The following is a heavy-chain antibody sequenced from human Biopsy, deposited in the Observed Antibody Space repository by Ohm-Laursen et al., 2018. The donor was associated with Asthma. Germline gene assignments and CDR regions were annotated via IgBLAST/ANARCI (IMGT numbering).Heavy chain of an antibody. J-gene: IGHJ4*02. CDR2: ITGSGGIT. CDR1: GFTFSNYP. D-gene: IGHD6-19*01. Sequence: SLRLSCAAPGFTFSNYPMTWVRQAPGKGLEWVSSITGSGGITYYADSVKGRFTISRDNSRNTMYLHMNSLRADDTALYYCAKEMKTTGWTLGGYWGQGTRVTVSS. V-gene: IGHV3-23*01. CDR3: AKEMKTTGWTLGGY.